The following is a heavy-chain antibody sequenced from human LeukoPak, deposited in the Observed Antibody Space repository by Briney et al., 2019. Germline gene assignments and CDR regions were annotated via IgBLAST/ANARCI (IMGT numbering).Heavy chain of an antibody. D-gene: IGHD3-22*01. J-gene: IGHJ4*02. V-gene: IGHV3-30-3*01. CDR3: ARDRGITMIEAEGFGY. CDR1: GFTFSSYA. Sequence: GGSLRLSCAASGFTFSSYAMHWVRQAPGKGLEWVAVISYDGSNKYYADSVKGRFTISRDNSKNTLYLQMNSLRAEDTAVYYCARDRGITMIEAEGFGYWGQGTLVTVSS. CDR2: ISYDGSNK.